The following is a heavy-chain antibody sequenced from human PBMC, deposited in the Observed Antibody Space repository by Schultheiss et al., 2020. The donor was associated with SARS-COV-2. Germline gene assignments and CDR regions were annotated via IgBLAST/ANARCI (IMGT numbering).Heavy chain of an antibody. CDR1: GVSTSRYH. D-gene: IGHD3-10*01. CDR2: ISYNGDT. Sequence: SETLSLTCSVSGVSTSRYHWSWIRQSPGKEMQWIGYISYNGDTEYSPSVKGRISISLDTSKNQFSLKLTSLTAADTAVYYCARGKRGYYYGSGSRNDGAFDIWGQGTMVTVSS. J-gene: IGHJ3*02. V-gene: IGHV4-59*08. CDR3: ARGKRGYYYGSGSRNDGAFDI.